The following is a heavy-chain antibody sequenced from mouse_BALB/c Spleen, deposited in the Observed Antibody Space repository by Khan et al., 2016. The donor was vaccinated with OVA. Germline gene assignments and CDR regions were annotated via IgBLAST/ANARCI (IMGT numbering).Heavy chain of an antibody. CDR3: ARRSLGWDFDY. V-gene: IGHV1-7*01. J-gene: IGHJ2*01. CDR2: INPSTAYT. CDR1: GYTFINYC. D-gene: IGHD1-1*02. Sequence: VQLQESGAELAKPGASVKMSCKASGYTFINYCILWVKQRPGQGLEWIGYINPSTAYTEYNQNFKDKATLTADKSSRTAYMQLRSLPSEDSAVYYCARRSLGWDFDYWGQGTTLTVSS.